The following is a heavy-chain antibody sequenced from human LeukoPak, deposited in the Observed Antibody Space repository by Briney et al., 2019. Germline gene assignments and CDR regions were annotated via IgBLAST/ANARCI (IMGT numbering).Heavy chain of an antibody. J-gene: IGHJ4*02. CDR1: GFTLNNAW. V-gene: IGHV3-66*01. CDR3: ARDFDY. Sequence: HPGGSLRLSCAAAGFTLNNAWMSWVRQAPGKGLEWVLVIYSGGSAYYADSVKGRFTISRDSSKNTLYLQMNSLRPEDTAVYYCARDFDYWGQGTLVTVSS. CDR2: IYSGGSA.